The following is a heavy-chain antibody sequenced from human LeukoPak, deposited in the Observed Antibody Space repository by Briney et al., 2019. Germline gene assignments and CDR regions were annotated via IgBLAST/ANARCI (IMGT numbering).Heavy chain of an antibody. V-gene: IGHV3-53*05. D-gene: IGHD6-13*01. CDR1: GFTVSSNY. Sequence: PGGSLRLSCAASGFTVSSNYMSWVRQAPGKGLEWVSVIYGGGSTYYPDSVKGRFTISRDNSKNTLYLQMNSLRAEDTAVYYCAKDLGAAAATNPFDYWGEGTLVTVSS. CDR3: AKDLGAAAATNPFDY. CDR2: IYGGGST. J-gene: IGHJ4*02.